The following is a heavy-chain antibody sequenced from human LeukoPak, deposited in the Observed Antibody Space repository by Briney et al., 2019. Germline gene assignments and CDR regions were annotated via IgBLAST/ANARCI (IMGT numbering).Heavy chain of an antibody. D-gene: IGHD3-3*01. CDR3: TTVPYYDFWSGYPPLVSS. J-gene: IGHJ5*02. V-gene: IGHV3-15*01. CDR1: GLTFTNAW. CDR2: IKSNTDGGTT. Sequence: GGSLRLSCAASGLTFTNAWMSWVRQAPGKGLEWVGRIKSNTDGGTTDYAAPVKGRFTISRDDSKDTLYLQMNSLKTEDTAVYYCTTVPYYDFWSGYPPLVSSWGQGTLVTVSS.